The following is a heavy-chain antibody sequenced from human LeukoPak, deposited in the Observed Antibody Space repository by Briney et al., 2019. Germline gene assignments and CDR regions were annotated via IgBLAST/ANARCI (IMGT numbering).Heavy chain of an antibody. CDR2: IYYSGST. CDR3: ARHGVGDDASDI. D-gene: IGHD1-26*01. J-gene: IGHJ3*02. V-gene: IGHV4-39*01. Sequence: PSETLSLTCTVSGGSISSGTYYWGWIRQPPGKGLEWIGSIYYSGSTYYDPSLKSRVTISVDTSKIQFSLRLSSVTAADTAVYYCARHGVGDDASDIWGQGTMVTVSS. CDR1: GGSISSGTYY.